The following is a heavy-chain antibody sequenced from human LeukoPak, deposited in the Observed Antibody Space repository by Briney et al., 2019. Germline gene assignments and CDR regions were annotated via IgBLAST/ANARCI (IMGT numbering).Heavy chain of an antibody. V-gene: IGHV1-3*01. D-gene: IGHD3-10*01. J-gene: IGHJ4*02. Sequence: ASVKVSCRASGYTFTSYAMHWVRQAPGQRLEWMGWINAGNGNTKYSQKFQGRVTITRDTSASTAYMELSSLRSEDTAVYYCAGDYRFGEPFYWGQGTLVTVSS. CDR3: AGDYRFGEPFY. CDR2: INAGNGNT. CDR1: GYTFTSYA.